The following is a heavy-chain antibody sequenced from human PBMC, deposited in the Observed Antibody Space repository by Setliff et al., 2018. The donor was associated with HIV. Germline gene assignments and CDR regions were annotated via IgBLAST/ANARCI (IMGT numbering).Heavy chain of an antibody. V-gene: IGHV3-72*01. CDR1: GFTFSDHY. D-gene: IGHD2-21*01. J-gene: IGHJ3*02. CDR3: VRVISGGAFDI. CDR2: SRTKTYSYTT. Sequence: GGSLRLSCAASGFTFSDHYMDWVRQAPGKGPEWVGRSRTKTYSYTTDYAASVKCGFTISRDDSQNSLYLQMNSRKTEDTAVYYCVRVISGGAFDIRGQGTKVTVSS.